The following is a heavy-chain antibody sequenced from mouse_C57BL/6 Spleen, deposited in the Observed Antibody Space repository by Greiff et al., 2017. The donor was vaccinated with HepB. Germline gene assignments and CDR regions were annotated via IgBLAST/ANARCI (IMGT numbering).Heavy chain of an antibody. D-gene: IGHD1-1*01. CDR3: SITTGVATGYFDY. J-gene: IGHJ2*01. V-gene: IGHV1-50*01. Sequence: QVQLQQPGAELVKPGASVKLSCKASGYTFTSYWMQWVKQRPGQGLEWIGEIDPSDSYTNYNQKFKGKATLTVDTSSSTAYMQLSSLTSEDSAVYDCSITTGVATGYFDYWGQGTTLTVSS. CDR2: IDPSDSYT. CDR1: GYTFTSYW.